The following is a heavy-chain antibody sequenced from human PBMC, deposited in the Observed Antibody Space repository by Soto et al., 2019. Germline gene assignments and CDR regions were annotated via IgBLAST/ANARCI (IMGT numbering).Heavy chain of an antibody. V-gene: IGHV3-9*01. CDR2: ISWNGGSI. Sequence: EVQLVESGGGLVQPGRSLRLSCAASGFTFDDYAMHWVRQAPGKGLEWVSGISWNGGSIGYADSVKGRFTISRDNAKKSLYLQMNSLRDEDTALYYCAKATYIVATINGARTAFDPWGQGTLVTVSS. CDR3: AKATYIVATINGARTAFDP. CDR1: GFTFDDYA. D-gene: IGHD5-12*01. J-gene: IGHJ5*02.